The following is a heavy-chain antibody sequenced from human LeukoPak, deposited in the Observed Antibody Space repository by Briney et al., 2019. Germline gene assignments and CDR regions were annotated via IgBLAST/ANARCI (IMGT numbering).Heavy chain of an antibody. Sequence: LVKVSCKASGVTFSDYALNWVRQAPGQGLEWMGVFIPILDTANSTQKFQGRLTITADKSTNTVYMELSSLRFDDTAVYYCARGPILRGSYYGFEYWGQGTLVTVSS. CDR1: GVTFSDYA. V-gene: IGHV1-69*10. CDR2: FIPILDTA. J-gene: IGHJ4*02. CDR3: ARGPILRGSYYGFEY. D-gene: IGHD1-26*01.